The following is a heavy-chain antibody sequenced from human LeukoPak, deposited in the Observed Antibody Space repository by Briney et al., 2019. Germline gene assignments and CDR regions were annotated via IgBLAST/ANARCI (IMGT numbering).Heavy chain of an antibody. CDR3: ARGSSSSGYYYYFDY. CDR1: GFTFSSYW. V-gene: IGHV3-7*01. D-gene: IGHD3-22*01. J-gene: IGHJ4*02. CDR2: IKQDGSEK. Sequence: PGGSLRLSCAASGFTFSSYWMSWVRQAPGKGLEWVANIKQDGSEKYYVGSVKGRFTISRDNAKNSLYLQMNSLRAEDTAVYYCARGSSSSGYYYYFDYWGQGTLVTVSS.